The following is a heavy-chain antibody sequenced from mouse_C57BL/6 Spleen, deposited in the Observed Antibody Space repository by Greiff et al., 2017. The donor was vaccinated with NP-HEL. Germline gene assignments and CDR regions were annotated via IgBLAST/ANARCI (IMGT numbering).Heavy chain of an antibody. CDR3: ARSFITSGYFDY. J-gene: IGHJ2*01. Sequence: DVKLVESGGGLVKPGGSLKLSCAASGFTFSSYAMSWVRQTPEKRLEWVATISDGGSYTYYPDNVKGRFTISRDNAKNNLYLQMSHLKSEETAMFYCARSFITSGYFDYWGQGTTLTVSS. V-gene: IGHV5-4*03. D-gene: IGHD1-1*01. CDR2: ISDGGSYT. CDR1: GFTFSSYA.